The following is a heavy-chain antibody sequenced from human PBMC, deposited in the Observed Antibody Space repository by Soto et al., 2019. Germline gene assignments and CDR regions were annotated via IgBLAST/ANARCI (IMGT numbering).Heavy chain of an antibody. D-gene: IGHD3-22*01. CDR1: GGSIGSGSYY. Sequence: SETLSLTCTVSGGSIGSGSYYWSWIRQHPGKGLEWIGYIYFSGSTYYNPSLKSRVTISEDTSKNQFSLRLSSVTAADTAMYYCARGGYYYYSSAYSEVYYFDYWGQGLLVTGFS. CDR2: IYFSGST. V-gene: IGHV4-31*03. CDR3: ARGGYYYYSSAYSEVYYFDY. J-gene: IGHJ4*02.